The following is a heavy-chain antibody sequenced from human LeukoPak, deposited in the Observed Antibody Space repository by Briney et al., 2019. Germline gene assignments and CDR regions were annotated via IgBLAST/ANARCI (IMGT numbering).Heavy chain of an antibody. CDR3: ARVMTTVTNGWIDP. D-gene: IGHD4-17*01. V-gene: IGHV3-21*01. Sequence: GGSLRLSCAASGFTFSSYSMNWVRQAPGKGLEWVSSISSSSYIYYADSVKGRFTISRDNAKNSLYLQMNSLRAEDTAVYYCARVMTTVTNGWIDPWGQGTLVTVSS. CDR2: ISSSSYI. J-gene: IGHJ5*02. CDR1: GFTFSSYS.